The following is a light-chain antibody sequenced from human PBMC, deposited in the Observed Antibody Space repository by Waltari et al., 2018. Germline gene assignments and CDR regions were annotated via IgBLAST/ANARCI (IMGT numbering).Light chain of an antibody. J-gene: IGLJ3*02. CDR1: SSDIGGHSS. Sequence: QSALSQPASVSGSPGQSITISCTGTSSDIGGHSSVSWYQQHPGKAPKRLIYDVRNRPSGVSSRFPGSKAANTASLTISGLQAEDEADYYCSSYTDSFTVVFGGGTRLTVL. V-gene: IGLV2-14*03. CDR3: SSYTDSFTVV. CDR2: DVR.